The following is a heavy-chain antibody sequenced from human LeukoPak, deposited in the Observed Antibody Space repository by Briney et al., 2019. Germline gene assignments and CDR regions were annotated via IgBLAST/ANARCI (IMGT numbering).Heavy chain of an antibody. CDR3: AKDWEDSSRHPTTPLPLDY. J-gene: IGHJ4*02. CDR1: GFTFSSYR. D-gene: IGHD6-13*01. Sequence: GGSLRLSCAASGFTFSSYRMNWVRQAPGKGLEWVSSISGSTNYIYYADSVKGRFTISRDNSKNTLYLQMNSLRAEDTAVYYCAKDWEDSSRHPTTPLPLDYWGQGTLVTVSS. CDR2: ISGSTNYI. V-gene: IGHV3-21*04.